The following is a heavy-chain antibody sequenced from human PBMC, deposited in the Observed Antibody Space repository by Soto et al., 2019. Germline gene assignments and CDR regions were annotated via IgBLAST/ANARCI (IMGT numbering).Heavy chain of an antibody. CDR3: ARQASGYYYGWFDP. J-gene: IGHJ5*02. CDR2: IFYSGST. V-gene: IGHV4-59*08. CDR1: GDSFSSYY. Sequence: SETLSLTCTVSGDSFSSYYWSWIRQPPGKGLEWIGYIFYSGSTYYSPSLKSRVTMSVDTSNNQFSLKLSSVTAADTAVYYCARQASGYYYGWFDPWGQGTLVTSPQ. D-gene: IGHD3-22*01.